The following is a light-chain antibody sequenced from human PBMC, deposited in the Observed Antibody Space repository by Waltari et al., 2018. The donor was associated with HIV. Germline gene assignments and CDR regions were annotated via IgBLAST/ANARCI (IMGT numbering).Light chain of an antibody. Sequence: DIQMTQSPSSLSASVGDRIPLTCRASQNIYSHLIWYHKKPRKAPTRLVFSASSVQSWGPSRFSGSGSGADVTLTISSLLPEDVGTYYCQQTYSAPFTFGPGTTVDI. CDR2: SAS. CDR1: QNIYSH. V-gene: IGKV1-39*01. CDR3: QQTYSAPFT. J-gene: IGKJ3*01.